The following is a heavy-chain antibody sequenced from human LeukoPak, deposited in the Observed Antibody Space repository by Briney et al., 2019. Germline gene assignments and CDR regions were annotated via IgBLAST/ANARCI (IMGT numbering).Heavy chain of an antibody. V-gene: IGHV4-30-4*08. Sequence: PSQTLSLTCTVSGGSISSGDYYWSWIRQPPGKGLEWIGYLYYSGSTYYNPSLKSRVTISVDTSKNQFSLKLSSVTAADTAVYYCARTYYDFWSGYYTLFDYWGQGTLVTVSS. CDR1: GGSISSGDYY. CDR3: ARTYYDFWSGYYTLFDY. CDR2: LYYSGST. J-gene: IGHJ4*02. D-gene: IGHD3-3*01.